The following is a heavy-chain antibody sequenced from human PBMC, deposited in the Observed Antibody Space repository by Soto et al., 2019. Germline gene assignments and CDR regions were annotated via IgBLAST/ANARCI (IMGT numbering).Heavy chain of an antibody. J-gene: IGHJ3*02. V-gene: IGHV3-48*01. CDR2: ISSSSSTI. CDR1: GFTFSSYS. CDR3: ARVGGYDILTGYYIYAFDI. Sequence: EVQLVESGGGLVQPGGSLRLSCAASGFTFSSYSMNWVRQAPGKGLEWVSYISSSSSTIYYADSVKGRFTISRDNAKNSLYLQINSLRAEDTAVYYCARVGGYDILTGYYIYAFDIWGQGTMVTVSS. D-gene: IGHD3-9*01.